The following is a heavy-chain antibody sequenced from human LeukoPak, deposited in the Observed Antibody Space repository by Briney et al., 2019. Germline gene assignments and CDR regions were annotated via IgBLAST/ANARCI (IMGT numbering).Heavy chain of an antibody. CDR1: GYTFTSYY. V-gene: IGHV1-46*01. CDR2: INPSGGST. Sequence: GASVKVSCKASGYTFTSYYMHWVRQAPGQGLEWMGIINPSGGSTSYAQKFQGRVTMTRDTSTSTVYMELSSLRSEDTAVYYCARGRSIAAAGTGHAFDIWGQGTMVTVSS. CDR3: ARGRSIAAAGTGHAFDI. J-gene: IGHJ3*02. D-gene: IGHD6-13*01.